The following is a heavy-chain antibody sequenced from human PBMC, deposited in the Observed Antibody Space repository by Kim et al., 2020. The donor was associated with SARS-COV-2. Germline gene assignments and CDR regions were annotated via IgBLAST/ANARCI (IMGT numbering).Heavy chain of an antibody. D-gene: IGHD6-6*01. CDR3: AVYSSSSRFGRYYYYGMDV. Sequence: GESLKISCKGSGYSFTSYWIGWVRQMPGKGLEWMGIIYPGDSDTRYSPSFQGQVTISADKSISTAYLQWSSLKASDTAMYYCAVYSSSSRFGRYYYYGMDVWGQGTTVTVSS. V-gene: IGHV5-51*01. J-gene: IGHJ6*02. CDR2: IYPGDSDT. CDR1: GYSFTSYW.